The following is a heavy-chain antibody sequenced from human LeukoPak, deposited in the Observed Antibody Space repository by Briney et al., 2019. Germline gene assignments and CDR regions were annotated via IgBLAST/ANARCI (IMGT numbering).Heavy chain of an antibody. Sequence: GASVKVSCKASGYTFTGYYVHWVRQAPGQGLEWMGRINPNSGDTNYAQKFQGRVTMTRDTSISTACMELSRLRSDDTAVYYCARDYCGGDCFPDYWGQGTLVTVSS. CDR3: ARDYCGGDCFPDY. V-gene: IGHV1-2*06. D-gene: IGHD2-21*02. CDR1: GYTFTGYY. CDR2: INPNSGDT. J-gene: IGHJ4*02.